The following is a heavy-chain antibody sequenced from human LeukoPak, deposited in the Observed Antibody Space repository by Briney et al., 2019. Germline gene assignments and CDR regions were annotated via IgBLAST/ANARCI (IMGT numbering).Heavy chain of an antibody. V-gene: IGHV3-30*18. CDR2: ISYDGSNK. D-gene: IGHD3-22*01. CDR1: GFTFDDYA. Sequence: GGSLRLSCAAPGFTFDDYAMHWVRQAPGKGLEWVAVISYDGSNKYYADSVKGRFTISRDKSKNTLYLQMNSLRAEDTAVYYCAKPYLTYYYDSSGYYFDYWGQGTLVTVSS. J-gene: IGHJ4*02. CDR3: AKPYLTYYYDSSGYYFDY.